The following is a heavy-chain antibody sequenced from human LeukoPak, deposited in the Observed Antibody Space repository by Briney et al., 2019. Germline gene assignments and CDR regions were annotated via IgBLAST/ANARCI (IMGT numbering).Heavy chain of an antibody. Sequence: GGSLRLSCAASGFTFSGSAMHWVRQASGKGLEWVGRIRSKANSYATAYAASVKGRFTISRDVSKNTAYLQMNSLKTEDTAVYYCTRHEEVTMVLNDYWGQGTLVTVSS. D-gene: IGHD4/OR15-4a*01. J-gene: IGHJ4*02. CDR3: TRHEEVTMVLNDY. V-gene: IGHV3-73*01. CDR1: GFTFSGSA. CDR2: IRSKANSYAT.